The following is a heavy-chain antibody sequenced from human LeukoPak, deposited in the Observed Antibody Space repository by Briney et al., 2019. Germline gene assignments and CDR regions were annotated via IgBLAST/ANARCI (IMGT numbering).Heavy chain of an antibody. CDR3: AREARVGALDY. Sequence: GGSLRLPCAASGFTFSSYGMHWVRQAPGKGLEWVAVMSNDGSNKYYADSVKGRFTISRDNSKNTLYLQMNSLRAEDTAVYYCAREARVGALDYWGQGTLVTVSA. CDR1: GFTFSSYG. J-gene: IGHJ4*02. CDR2: MSNDGSNK. V-gene: IGHV3-30*03. D-gene: IGHD1-26*01.